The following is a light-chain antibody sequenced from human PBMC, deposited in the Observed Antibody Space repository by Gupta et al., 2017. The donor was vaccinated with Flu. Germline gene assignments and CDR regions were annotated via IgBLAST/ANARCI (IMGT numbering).Light chain of an antibody. Sequence: TSTCTETGTDGVADNYVSCYHQRPAKAPNLMIFAVSNRRSGVSDRCSGSKSGNTAAMTIAGLQAEDEADYYCRSYTNGSAIIVVFGGGTKRTVL. CDR3: RSYTNGSAIIVV. CDR1: GTDGVADNY. V-gene: IGLV2-14*03. J-gene: IGLJ2*01. CDR2: AVS.